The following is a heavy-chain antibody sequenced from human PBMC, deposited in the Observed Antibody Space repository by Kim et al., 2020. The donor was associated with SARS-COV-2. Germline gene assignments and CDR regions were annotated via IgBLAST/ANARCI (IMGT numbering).Heavy chain of an antibody. Sequence: GGSLRLSCAASGFTFSDYSMNWVRQAPGKGLEWVSSISRNGSSTYYADSVKGRFTISRDNSKNSLYLQMNSLRAEDTAVYYCAKDMVYYSGTVAWCFDY. CDR2: ISRNGSST. V-gene: IGHV3-21*04. D-gene: IGHD2-8*01. J-gene: IGHJ4*01. CDR3: AKDMVYYSGTVAWCFDY. CDR1: GFTFSDYS.